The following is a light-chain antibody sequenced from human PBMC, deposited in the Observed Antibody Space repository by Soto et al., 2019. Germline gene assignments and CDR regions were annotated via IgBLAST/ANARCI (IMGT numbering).Light chain of an antibody. J-gene: IGLJ1*01. CDR3: SSYSDTNIYV. Sequence: SVLTQPASVSGSPGQSITISCAGTSSDIGGYNYVSWYQQHPGKAPKVMIYEVSNRPSGVSNRFSGSKSGNTASLTISGLQAVDEADYYCSSYSDTNIYVFGTGTKVTVL. V-gene: IGLV2-14*01. CDR1: SSDIGGYNY. CDR2: EVS.